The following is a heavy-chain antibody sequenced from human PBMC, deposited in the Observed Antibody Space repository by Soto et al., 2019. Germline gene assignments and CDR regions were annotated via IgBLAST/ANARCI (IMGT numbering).Heavy chain of an antibody. CDR2: IYPGDSDT. J-gene: IGHJ6*02. CDR1: GYSFTNYW. CDR3: ARSIFYYGMDV. Sequence: GESLKISCTASGYSFTNYWIGWVRQMPGKGPEWMGIIYPGDSDTRYSPSFQGQVTISADKSTSTAYLLWSSLKASDTAIYFCARSIFYYGMDVWGQGTTVTVSS. V-gene: IGHV5-51*01.